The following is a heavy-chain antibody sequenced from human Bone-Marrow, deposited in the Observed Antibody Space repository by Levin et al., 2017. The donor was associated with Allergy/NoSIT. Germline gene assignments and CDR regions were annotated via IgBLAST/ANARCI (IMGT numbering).Heavy chain of an antibody. D-gene: IGHD2-2*01. CDR2: ISGSGGRT. J-gene: IGHJ4*01. Sequence: AGGSLRLSCVASGFTSRNYVMSWVRQAPGKGLEWVSSISGSGGRTYYADSVKGRFTMSRDNSKDTVYLQMNSLRAEDTAMFYCARGGCSSSNCQPFDYWGHGTLVTVSS. V-gene: IGHV3-23*01. CDR3: ARGGCSSSNCQPFDY. CDR1: GFTSRNYV.